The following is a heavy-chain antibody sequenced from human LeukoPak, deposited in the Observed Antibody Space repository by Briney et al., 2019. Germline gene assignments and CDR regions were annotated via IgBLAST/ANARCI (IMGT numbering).Heavy chain of an antibody. V-gene: IGHV3-9*01. CDR3: ASLYRDY. CDR2: ISWNSGSI. CDR1: GFTFDDYA. D-gene: IGHD5/OR15-5a*01. Sequence: PGRSLRLSCAASGFTFDDYAMHWVRQAPGKGLEWVSGISWNSGSIDYVDSVKGRFTISRDNAKNSLYLQMNSLRAEDTAVYYCASLYRDYWGQGTLVTVSS. J-gene: IGHJ4*02.